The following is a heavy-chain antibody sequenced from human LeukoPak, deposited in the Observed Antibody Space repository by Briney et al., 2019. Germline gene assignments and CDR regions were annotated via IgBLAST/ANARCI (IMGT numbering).Heavy chain of an antibody. J-gene: IGHJ4*02. Sequence: GGSLRLSCVASGFTFSSYWMTWVRQAPGKGLEWVANMRQDGNEKYYVDSVRGRFTISRDNAKNSLYLQMNSLRAEDTAVYYCARDSRYDYGDYGDYWGQGTLVTVSS. CDR3: ARDSRYDYGDYGDY. D-gene: IGHD4-17*01. V-gene: IGHV3-7*01. CDR1: GFTFSSYW. CDR2: MRQDGNEK.